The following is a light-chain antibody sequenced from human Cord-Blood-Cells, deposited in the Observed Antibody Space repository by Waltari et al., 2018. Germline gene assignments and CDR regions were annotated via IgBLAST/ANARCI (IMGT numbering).Light chain of an antibody. Sequence: SYELTPPPSVSVSPGQTARINSAGVALPNTYASWYQQKSGQAPVLVIYEDSKRPSGIPERFSGSSSGTMATLTISGAQVEDEADYYCYSTDSSGNHRVFGGGTKLTVL. J-gene: IGLJ2*01. CDR3: YSTDSSGNHRV. CDR2: EDS. CDR1: ALPNTY. V-gene: IGLV3-10*01.